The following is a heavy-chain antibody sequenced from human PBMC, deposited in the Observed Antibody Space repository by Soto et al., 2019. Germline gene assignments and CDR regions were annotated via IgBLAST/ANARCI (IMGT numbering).Heavy chain of an antibody. V-gene: IGHV3-30-3*01. CDR1: GFTFSSYA. J-gene: IGHJ4*02. D-gene: IGHD3-10*01. CDR2: ISYDPSNK. Sequence: QVQLVESGGGVVQPGRSLRLSCAASGFTFSSYAMHWVRQAPGKGLEWVAVISYDPSNKYYADSVKGRFTISRDNSKNTGYLQMNRLRAEDTAVYYCAKPSMVRGVVQFYFDYWGQGTLVTVSS. CDR3: AKPSMVRGVVQFYFDY.